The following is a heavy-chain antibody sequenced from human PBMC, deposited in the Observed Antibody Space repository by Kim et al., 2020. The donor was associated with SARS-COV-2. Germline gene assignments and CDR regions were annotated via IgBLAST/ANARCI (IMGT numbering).Heavy chain of an antibody. CDR3: VRDKDGSLWSFDV. J-gene: IGHJ3*01. Sequence: EYATSVKGRFSISRDDSNDSLFLHMTSLKTEDTAVYYCVRDKDGSLWSFDVWGRGTMVTVSS. V-gene: IGHV3-72*01. D-gene: IGHD1-1*01.